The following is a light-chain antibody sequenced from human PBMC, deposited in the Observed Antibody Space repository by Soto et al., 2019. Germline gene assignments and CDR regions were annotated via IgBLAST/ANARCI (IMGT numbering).Light chain of an antibody. J-gene: IGLJ1*01. CDR2: EVS. V-gene: IGLV2-14*01. CDR1: SSDVGGHNY. CDR3: SSYTSSRAYV. Sequence: QSALTQPASVSGSPGQSTTISCTGTSSDVGGHNYVSWYQQQSGKAPKLMIHEVSNRPSGVSNRFSGSKSGNTASLTISGLQAEDEADYYCSSYTSSRAYVFGIGTKV.